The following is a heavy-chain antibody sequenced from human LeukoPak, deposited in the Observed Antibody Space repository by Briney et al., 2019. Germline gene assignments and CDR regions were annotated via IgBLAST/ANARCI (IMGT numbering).Heavy chain of an antibody. D-gene: IGHD1-26*01. CDR2: IYYSGST. V-gene: IGHV4-30-4*01. CDR3: ARVWGPIVGATIDWFDP. CDR1: GGSISSGDYY. Sequence: SETLSLTCTVSGGSISSGDYYWSWIRQPPGKGLEWIGYIYYSGSTYYNPSLKSRVTISVDTSKNQFSLKLSSVTAADTAVYYCARVWGPIVGATIDWFDPWGQGTLVTVSS. J-gene: IGHJ5*02.